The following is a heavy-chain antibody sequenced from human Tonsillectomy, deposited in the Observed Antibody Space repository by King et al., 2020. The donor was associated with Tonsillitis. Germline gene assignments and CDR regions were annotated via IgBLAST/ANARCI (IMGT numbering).Heavy chain of an antibody. V-gene: IGHV4-30-4*01. CDR1: GGSISSGDYY. Sequence: QLQESGPGLVKPSQTLSLTCTVSGGSISSGDYYCSWIRQPPGKGLEWIGYIYYSGSTYYNPSLKGRVTISVDTSKNQFSLKLSSVTAADTAVYYCARENRGNYYDSSGYYNYFDYWGQGTLVTVSS. CDR3: ARENRGNYYDSSGYYNYFDY. D-gene: IGHD3-22*01. CDR2: IYYSGST. J-gene: IGHJ4*02.